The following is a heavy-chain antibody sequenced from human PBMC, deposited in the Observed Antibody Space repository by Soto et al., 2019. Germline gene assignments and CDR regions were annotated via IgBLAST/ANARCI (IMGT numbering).Heavy chain of an antibody. CDR1: GFTFSSYA. CDR3: AKEKGDIWVTTDAFDI. D-gene: IGHD4-17*01. CDR2: ISGSGGST. Sequence: EVQLLESGGGLVQPGGSLRLSCAASGFTFSSYAMSWVRQAPGKGLEWVSAISGSGGSTYYADSVKGRFTISRDTSKNTLYLQMNSMRAEDTAVYYCAKEKGDIWVTTDAFDIWGQGTMVTVSS. J-gene: IGHJ3*02. V-gene: IGHV3-23*01.